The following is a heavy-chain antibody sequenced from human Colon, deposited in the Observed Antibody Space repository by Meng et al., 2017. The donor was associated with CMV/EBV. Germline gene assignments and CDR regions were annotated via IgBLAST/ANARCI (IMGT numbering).Heavy chain of an antibody. CDR2: ILPVFGAA. Sequence: ASAGPFRIYPVPWVRQAPGRGPEWMGGILPVFGAATYAQPFPGRLRVTVTTDDSTTTAYMELSTLSSEDTAIYYCATYYYGSGPFDYWGQGTLVTVSS. D-gene: IGHD3-10*01. V-gene: IGHV1-69*05. J-gene: IGHJ4*02. CDR1: AGPFRIYP. CDR3: ATYYYGSGPFDY.